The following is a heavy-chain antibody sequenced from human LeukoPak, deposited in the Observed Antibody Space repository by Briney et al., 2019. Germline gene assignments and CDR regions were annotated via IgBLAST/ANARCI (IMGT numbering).Heavy chain of an antibody. CDR3: TRGGFGGQFLL. D-gene: IGHD2/OR15-2a*01. CDR2: IKSKTDGGTT. V-gene: IGHV3-15*01. CDR1: GFAFSNAW. Sequence: GGSHSLSCAASGFAFSNAWMSWVRQAPGKGLEWVGRIKSKTDGGTTDYAAPVKGRFTISRDDSKDTLYLQMNSLKTEDTAVYYCTRGGFGGQFLLWAQEPLVTVSS. J-gene: IGHJ4*02.